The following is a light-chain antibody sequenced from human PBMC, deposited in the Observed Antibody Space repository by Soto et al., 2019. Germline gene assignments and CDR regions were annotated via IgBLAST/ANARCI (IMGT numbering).Light chain of an antibody. Sequence: QSVLTQPPSVSGAPGQRITISCTGSRSNIGAGYEVHWYQQLPGTAPKHLIYCDTNRPSGVPDRFSGSKSGTSATLGITGFQTGDEADYYCGSWDSSLSAYVFGTGTKLTVL. V-gene: IGLV1-40*01. CDR2: CDT. CDR1: RSNIGAGYE. CDR3: GSWDSSLSAYV. J-gene: IGLJ1*01.